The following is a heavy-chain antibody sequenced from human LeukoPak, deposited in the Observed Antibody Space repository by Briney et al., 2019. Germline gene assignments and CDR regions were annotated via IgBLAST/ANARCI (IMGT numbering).Heavy chain of an antibody. J-gene: IGHJ4*02. CDR2: IYYSGST. CDR3: ARGATTYYFDY. CDR1: GDSISSSSYY. Sequence: SETLSLTCTVSGDSISSSSYYWSWIRQPPGKGLEWIGYIYYSGSTNYNPSLKSRVTISVDTSKNQFSLKLSSVTAADTAVYYCARGATTYYFDYWGQGTLVTVSS. V-gene: IGHV4-61*01. D-gene: IGHD1-14*01.